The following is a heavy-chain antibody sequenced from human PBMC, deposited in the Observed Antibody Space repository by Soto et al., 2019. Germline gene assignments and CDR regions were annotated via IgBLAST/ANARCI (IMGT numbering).Heavy chain of an antibody. J-gene: IGHJ5*02. CDR3: ARGWGFGFDP. D-gene: IGHD3-10*01. Sequence: QVQLQQWGAGLLKPSETLSLACAVYGGSFSGPNWSWIRQPPGKGLEWIGEINHSGSTKYSPSLKSRVTISIDMYKNQYSLKVSSVTAAATAVYYCARGWGFGFDPWGQGILVTVSS. CDR2: INHSGST. V-gene: IGHV4-34*01. CDR1: GGSFSGPN.